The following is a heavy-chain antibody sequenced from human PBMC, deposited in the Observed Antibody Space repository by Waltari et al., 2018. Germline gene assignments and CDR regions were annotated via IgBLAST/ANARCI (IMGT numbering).Heavy chain of an antibody. CDR3: AKSSGRLTYYFDS. CDR1: FTFSSYG. V-gene: IGHV3-23*01. CDR2: ITGGGGST. D-gene: IGHD6-19*01. J-gene: IGHJ4*02. Sequence: FTFSSYGLSWVRLAPGKGLQWVSAITGGGGSTYSADSVKGRFSIFRDNSKNTVYLQMRSLRAEDTAIYYCAKSSGRLTYYFDSWGRGTLVTVSS.